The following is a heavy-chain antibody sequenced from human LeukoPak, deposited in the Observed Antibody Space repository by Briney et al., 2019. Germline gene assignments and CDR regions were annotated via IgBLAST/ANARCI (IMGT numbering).Heavy chain of an antibody. D-gene: IGHD3-3*01. J-gene: IGHJ4*02. Sequence: ASVKVSCKASGGTFSSYAISWVRQAPGQGLEWMGRIIPIFGTANYAQKFQGGVTITTDESTSTAYMELSSLRSEDTAVYYCAREWAPYYDFWSGYRGHDYWGQGTLVTVSS. CDR1: GGTFSSYA. CDR3: AREWAPYYDFWSGYRGHDY. V-gene: IGHV1-69*05. CDR2: IIPIFGTA.